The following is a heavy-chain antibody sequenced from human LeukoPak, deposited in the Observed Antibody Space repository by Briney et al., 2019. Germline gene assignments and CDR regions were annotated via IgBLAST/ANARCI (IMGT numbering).Heavy chain of an antibody. Sequence: ASVKVSCKASGYTFTGYYMHWVRQAPGQGLEWMGWINPNSGGTNYAQKFQGRVTMTRDTSISTAYMELSRLRSDDTAVYYYAPTLSCSSTSCYTGADYWGQGTLVTVSS. CDR1: GYTFTGYY. CDR3: APTLSCSSTSCYTGADY. J-gene: IGHJ4*02. D-gene: IGHD2-2*02. V-gene: IGHV1-2*02. CDR2: INPNSGGT.